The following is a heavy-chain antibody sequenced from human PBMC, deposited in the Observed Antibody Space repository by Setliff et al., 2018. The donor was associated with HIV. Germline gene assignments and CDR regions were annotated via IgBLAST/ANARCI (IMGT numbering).Heavy chain of an antibody. CDR2: IYYSGST. CDR1: GGSIWNYY. V-gene: IGHV4-39*01. Sequence: SETLSLTCTVSGGSIWNYYWSWIRQPPGEGLEWIGTIYYSGSTYYNPSLKSRVTISTDTSKNQFSLKVRSVTAADTAVYYCARQMPIPGIAITPVDYWGQGALVTVSS. D-gene: IGHD5-12*01. J-gene: IGHJ4*02. CDR3: ARQMPIPGIAITPVDY.